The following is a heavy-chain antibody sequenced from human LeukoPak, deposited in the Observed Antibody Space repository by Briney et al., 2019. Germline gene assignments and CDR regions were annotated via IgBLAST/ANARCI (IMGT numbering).Heavy chain of an antibody. D-gene: IGHD3-22*01. V-gene: IGHV4-38-2*02. CDR1: GYSISSGYY. CDR2: IYHSGST. CDR3: ARGGLDWNSSGDAFDI. Sequence: SETLSLTCTVSGYSISSGYYWGWIRQPPGKGLEWIGSIYHSGSTNYNPSLKSRVTISVDKSKNQFSLKLSSVTAADTAVYYCARGGLDWNSSGDAFDIWGQGTMVTVSS. J-gene: IGHJ3*02.